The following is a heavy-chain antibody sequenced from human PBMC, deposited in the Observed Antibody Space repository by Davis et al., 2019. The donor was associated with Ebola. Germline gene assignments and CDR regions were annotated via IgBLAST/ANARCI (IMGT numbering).Heavy chain of an antibody. CDR2: INHSGST. CDR1: SGSFSGYQ. J-gene: IGHJ4*02. CDR3: ARDRGQLWGFDY. V-gene: IGHV4-34*01. Sequence: SETLSLTCAVYSGSFSGYQWSWIRQPPGKGLEWIGEINHSGSTNYNPSLKSRVTISVDTSKNQFSLKLSSVTAADTAVYYCARDRGQLWGFDYWGQGTLVTVSS. D-gene: IGHD5-18*01.